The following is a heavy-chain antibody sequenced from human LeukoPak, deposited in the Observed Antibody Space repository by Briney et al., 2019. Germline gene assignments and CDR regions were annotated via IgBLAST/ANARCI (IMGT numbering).Heavy chain of an antibody. V-gene: IGHV3-48*03. CDR2: ISSSGSTI. CDR1: GFTFSSYE. J-gene: IGHJ6*03. D-gene: IGHD3-3*01. CDR3: ARARYDFWSGYSFPFYYYYYMDV. Sequence: GGSLRLSCTASGFTFSSYEMNWVRQAPGKGLEWVSYISSSGSTIYYADSVKGRFTISRDNAKNSLYLQMNSLRAEDTAVYYCARARYDFWSGYSFPFYYYYYMDVWGKGTTVTVSS.